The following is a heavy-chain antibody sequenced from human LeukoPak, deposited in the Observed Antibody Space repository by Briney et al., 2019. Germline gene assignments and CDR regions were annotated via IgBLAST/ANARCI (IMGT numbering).Heavy chain of an antibody. CDR2: IYVDVAT. D-gene: IGHD3-10*02. Sequence: PSETLSLTCTVSGASVTTYHWSWIRQPAGKGLEWIGRIYVDVATNYNSSLKSRVTMSVDRSKNQFSLKLDSLTAADTAVYYCAKVGKNYVFDYRGQGTLVTVSS. V-gene: IGHV4-4*07. CDR1: GASVTTYH. CDR3: AKVGKNYVFDY. J-gene: IGHJ4*02.